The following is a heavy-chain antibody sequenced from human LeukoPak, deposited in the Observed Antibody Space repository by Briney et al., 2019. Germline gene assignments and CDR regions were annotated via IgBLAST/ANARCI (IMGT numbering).Heavy chain of an antibody. CDR3: ARDRVAEWELARAFDI. V-gene: IGHV1-18*01. J-gene: IGHJ3*02. CDR1: GYTFTSYG. CDR2: ISAYNGNT. Sequence: ASVKVSCKASGYTFTSYGISWVRQAPGQGLEWMGWISAYNGNTNYAQKLQGRVTMTTDTSTSTAYMELRSLRSDGTAVYYCARDRVAEWELARAFDIWGQGTMVTVSS. D-gene: IGHD4-23*01.